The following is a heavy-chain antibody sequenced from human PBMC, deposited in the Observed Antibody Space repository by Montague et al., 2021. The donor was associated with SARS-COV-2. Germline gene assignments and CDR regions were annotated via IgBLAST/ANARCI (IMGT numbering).Heavy chain of an antibody. CDR3: ARHVRSLMVRGPDFDY. CDR1: GGSISSSSYY. V-gene: IGHV4-39*01. J-gene: IGHJ4*02. D-gene: IGHD3-10*01. CDR2: IYYSGTT. Sequence: SETLSLTCIVSGGSISSSSYYWGWIRQPPGKGLEWIGSIYYSGTTYYNPSLKSRVTISVDTSKNQFSLKLSSVTAADTAVYYCARHVRSLMVRGPDFDYWGQGTLVPVSS.